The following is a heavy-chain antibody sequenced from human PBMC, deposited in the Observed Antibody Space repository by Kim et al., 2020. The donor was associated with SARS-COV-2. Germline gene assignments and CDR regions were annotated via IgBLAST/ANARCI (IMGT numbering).Heavy chain of an antibody. Sequence: GGSLRLSCAASGFNFDRFTMHWVRQRPGKGLEWVSFIAGRTSVTSYGDSVRGRFIISRDNSNDHLYLQMNNLRAEDAAVYYCVKERDGYKDGLESCVQGT. D-gene: IGHD3-3*01. CDR2: IAGRTSVT. CDR3: VKERDGYKDGLES. J-gene: IGHJ5*02. CDR1: GFNFDRFT. V-gene: IGHV3-43*01.